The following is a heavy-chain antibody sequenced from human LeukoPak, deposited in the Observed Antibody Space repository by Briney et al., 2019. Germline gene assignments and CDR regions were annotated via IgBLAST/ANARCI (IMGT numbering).Heavy chain of an antibody. Sequence: GESLKISCKTSGYSFANYWIGWVRQMPGKGLEWMGLIHPGNSDTRYSPSFQGQVTISADKSISTAFLQWNSLKASDTAIYYCAAGDYWGQGTLVTVSS. J-gene: IGHJ4*02. CDR3: AAGDY. CDR1: GYSFANYW. CDR2: IHPGNSDT. V-gene: IGHV5-51*01.